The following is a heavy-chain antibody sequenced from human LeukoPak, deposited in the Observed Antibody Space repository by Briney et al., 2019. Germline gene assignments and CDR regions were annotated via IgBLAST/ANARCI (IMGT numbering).Heavy chain of an antibody. CDR1: GGSISSYY. V-gene: IGHV4-59*01. J-gene: IGHJ4*02. D-gene: IGHD2-21*02. Sequence: SETLSLTCAVSGGSISSYYWSWIRQPPGKGLEWVGHMYYIGSTNYNPSLKSRVTISVDTSKNQFSLKLSSVTAADTAVYYCAREGDFRNFDYWGQGTLVTVSS. CDR2: MYYIGST. CDR3: AREGDFRNFDY.